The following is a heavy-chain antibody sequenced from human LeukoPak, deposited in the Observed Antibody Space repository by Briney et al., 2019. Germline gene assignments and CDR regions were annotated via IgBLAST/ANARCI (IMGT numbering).Heavy chain of an antibody. J-gene: IGHJ6*02. V-gene: IGHV3-23*01. CDR3: ASENQYYYDSSGYYYHGMDV. D-gene: IGHD3-22*01. Sequence: PGGSLRLSCAASGFTFSSYAMSWVRQAPGKGLEWGSAISGSGGSTYYADSVKGRFTISRDNAKNSLYLQMNSLRAEDTAVYYCASENQYYYDSSGYYYHGMDVWGQGTTVTVSS. CDR1: GFTFSSYA. CDR2: ISGSGGST.